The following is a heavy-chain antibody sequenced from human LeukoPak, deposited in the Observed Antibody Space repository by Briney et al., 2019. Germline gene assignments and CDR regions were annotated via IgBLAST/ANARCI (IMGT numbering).Heavy chain of an antibody. CDR2: IIPILGIA. V-gene: IGHV1-69*02. Sequence: GASVKVSCKTSGGTFSSYTINWVRQAPGQGLEWMGRIIPILGIASYAQKFQGRVTMTEDTSTDTAYMELSSLRSEDTAVYYCASISSHFLRPPYFAYWGQGTLVTVSS. CDR3: ASISSHFLRPPYFAY. D-gene: IGHD2/OR15-2a*01. J-gene: IGHJ4*02. CDR1: GGTFSSYT.